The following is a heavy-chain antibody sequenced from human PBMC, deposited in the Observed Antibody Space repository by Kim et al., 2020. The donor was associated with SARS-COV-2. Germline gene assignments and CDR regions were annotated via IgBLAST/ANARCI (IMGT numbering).Heavy chain of an antibody. D-gene: IGHD4-17*01. CDR2: IDPEDGET. V-gene: IGHV1-24*01. J-gene: IGHJ4*02. Sequence: ASVKVSCKVSGYTLTELSMHWVRQAPGKGLEWMGGIDPEDGETIYAQKFQGRVTMTEDTSTDTAYMELSSLRSEDTAVYYCATKIKADYGDYVGYWGQGTLVTVSS. CDR1: GYTLTELS. CDR3: ATKIKADYGDYVGY.